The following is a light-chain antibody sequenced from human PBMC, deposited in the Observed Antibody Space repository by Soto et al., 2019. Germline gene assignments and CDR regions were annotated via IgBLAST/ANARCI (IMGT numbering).Light chain of an antibody. CDR3: AAWDDSLSVGV. CDR1: SSNIGSNY. J-gene: IGLJ2*01. Sequence: QSVLTQPPSASGTPGQRVTISCSGSSSNIGSNYVYWYQQLPGTAPKLLIYSNNQRPSGVPDRFSGSKSGTSASLAISGLRSEDEDDYYCAAWDDSLSVGVFGGGTKLTVL. CDR2: SNN. V-gene: IGLV1-47*02.